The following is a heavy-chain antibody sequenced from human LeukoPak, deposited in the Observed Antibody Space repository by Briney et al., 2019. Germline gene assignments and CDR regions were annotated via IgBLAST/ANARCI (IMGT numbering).Heavy chain of an antibody. D-gene: IGHD1-26*01. V-gene: IGHV1-8*01. Sequence: ASVKVSCKASGYTFTSYDIYWVRQATGQGLEWMGWMNPNSGNTGYAQKFQGRVTMTRNTSISTAYMELSSLRSEDTALYYCARDIAGATKGGWFDTWGQGTPVTASS. CDR2: MNPNSGNT. J-gene: IGHJ5*02. CDR1: GYTFTSYD. CDR3: ARDIAGATKGGWFDT.